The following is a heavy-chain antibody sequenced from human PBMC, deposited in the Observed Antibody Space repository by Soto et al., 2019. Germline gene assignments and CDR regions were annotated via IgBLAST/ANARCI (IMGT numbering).Heavy chain of an antibody. V-gene: IGHV1-46*03. CDR1: GYTFTSYY. J-gene: IGHJ6*03. Sequence: QVQLVQSGAEVKKPGASVTVSCKASGYTFTSYYIHWVRQAPGQGLEWVGIINPSGGSTSYAQKFQSRVTLTRDTYTSTVYMEVSGLRSEDTAVYYCARDQEPSTLYYDYYYMDVWGKGTTVTVSS. CDR3: ARDQEPSTLYYDYYYMDV. CDR2: INPSGGST.